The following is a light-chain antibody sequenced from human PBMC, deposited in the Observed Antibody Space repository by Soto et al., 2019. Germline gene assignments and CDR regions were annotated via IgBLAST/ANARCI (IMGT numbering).Light chain of an antibody. V-gene: IGKV1-5*01. CDR1: QSISNW. CDR3: QLYKIYSWT. J-gene: IGKJ1*01. CDR2: DAS. Sequence: DIPMTQSPSTLSASVGDSVTITCRASQSISNWLAWYQQKPGKAPKLLIYDASNLESGVPSRFSGSGSGTEFALTISSLQPDDFATYYCQLYKIYSWTFGQGTKVEIK.